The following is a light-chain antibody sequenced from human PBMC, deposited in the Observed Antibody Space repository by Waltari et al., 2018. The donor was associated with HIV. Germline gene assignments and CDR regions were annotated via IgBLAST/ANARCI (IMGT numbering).Light chain of an antibody. J-gene: IGKJ2*01. CDR3: QQYYTTPYT. CDR2: AAS. Sequence: DIQMTQSPSSLSASVGDRVTITCQASQAISNSLAWYQQKPGKAPNLLLSAASILETGVPPTFSGRRSGADFTLTINNLQPEDFATYYCQQYYTTPYTFGQGTKLEMK. V-gene: IGKV1-NL1*01. CDR1: QAISNS.